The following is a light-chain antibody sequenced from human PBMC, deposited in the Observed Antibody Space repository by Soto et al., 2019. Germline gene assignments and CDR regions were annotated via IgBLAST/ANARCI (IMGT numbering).Light chain of an antibody. CDR2: DVS. CDR3: SSYTSSSTPVV. Sequence: QSALTQPASVSGSPGQSIPISCTGTSSDVGGYNYVSWYQQHPGKAPKLMIYDVSNRPSGVCNRFSGSKSGNTASLTISGLQAEDEADYYCSSYTSSSTPVVFGGGTKVTVL. CDR1: SSDVGGYNY. V-gene: IGLV2-14*01. J-gene: IGLJ2*01.